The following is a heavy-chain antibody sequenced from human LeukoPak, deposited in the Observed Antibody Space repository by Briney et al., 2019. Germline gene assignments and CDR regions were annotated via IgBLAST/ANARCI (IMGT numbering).Heavy chain of an antibody. CDR2: MNPNSGNT. J-gene: IGHJ4*02. Sequence: ASVKVSCKASGYTFTSYDINWVRQATGQGLEWMGWMNPNSGNTGYAQKFQGRVTITRNTSISTAYMELSSLRSEDTAVYYCARAYSDMTTVYDFDYWGQGTLATVSS. V-gene: IGHV1-8*03. CDR1: GYTFTSYD. D-gene: IGHD4-11*01. CDR3: ARAYSDMTTVYDFDY.